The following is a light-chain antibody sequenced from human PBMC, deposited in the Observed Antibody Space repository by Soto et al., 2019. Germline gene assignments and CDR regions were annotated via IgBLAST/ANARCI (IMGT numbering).Light chain of an antibody. CDR2: EVT. Sequence: QSALTQPPSASGSPGQSVTISCTGTSSDVGSYNYVSWYQQHPGKAPKLMIYEVTKLPSGVPDRFSGSKSGNTASLTVSGLQAEDEADYYCSYAGSNNVVFGGGTKLTVL. V-gene: IGLV2-8*01. CDR1: SSDVGSYNY. CDR3: SYAGSNNVV. J-gene: IGLJ2*01.